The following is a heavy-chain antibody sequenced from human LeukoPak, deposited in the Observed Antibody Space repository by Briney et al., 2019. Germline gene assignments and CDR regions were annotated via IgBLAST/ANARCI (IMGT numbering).Heavy chain of an antibody. CDR1: GGSINSYY. V-gene: IGHV4-4*07. J-gene: IGHJ6*03. CDR2: IYTSGST. CDR3: ARSITMVRGVISNYYYYYYMDV. D-gene: IGHD3-10*01. Sequence: SETLSLTCTVSGGSINSYYWSWIRQPAGKGLEWIGRIYTSGSTNYNPSLKSRVTISVDTSKNQFSLKLSSVTAADTAVYYCARSITMVRGVISNYYYYYYMDVWGKGTTVTISS.